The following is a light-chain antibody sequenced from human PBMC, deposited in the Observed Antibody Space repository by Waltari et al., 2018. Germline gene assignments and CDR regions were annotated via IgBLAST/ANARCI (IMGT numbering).Light chain of an antibody. CDR3: QQYFSTPYN. J-gene: IGKJ2*01. V-gene: IGKV4-1*01. CDR1: RSIFYSPNKNNY. CDR2: WAS. Sequence: DIVMTQSPDSLAVSLGERATINCKSSRSIFYSPNKNNYLAWYQHKPGQPPKLLIYWASTRQSGVPDRISGSGSGTDFTLTISSLQAEDVAVYYCQQYFSTPYNFGRGTKLEIK.